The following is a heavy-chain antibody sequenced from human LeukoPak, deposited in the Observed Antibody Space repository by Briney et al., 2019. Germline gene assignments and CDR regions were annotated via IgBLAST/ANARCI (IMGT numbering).Heavy chain of an antibody. CDR3: ARVHGAYPFDY. Sequence: GGSLRLSCVVSGFTFSSYAMSWVRQAPGKGLEWVSGISGSGGSTYYADSVKGRFTISRDNSKNTLYLQMNSLRAEDTAMYYCARVHGAYPFDYWGQGTLVAVSS. CDR2: ISGSGGST. D-gene: IGHD4/OR15-4a*01. J-gene: IGHJ4*02. CDR1: GFTFSSYA. V-gene: IGHV3-23*01.